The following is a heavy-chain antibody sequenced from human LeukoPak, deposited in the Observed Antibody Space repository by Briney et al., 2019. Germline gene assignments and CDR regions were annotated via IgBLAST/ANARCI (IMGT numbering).Heavy chain of an antibody. V-gene: IGHV4-34*01. D-gene: IGHD6-19*01. J-gene: IGHJ4*02. CDR1: GGSFSGYY. Sequence: SETLSLTCAVYGGSFSGYYWSWIRQPPGKGLEWIGEINHSGSTYYNPSLKSRVTISVDTSKNQFSLKLSSVTAADTAVYYCARTSSSGLVGGYYFDYWGQGTLVTVSS. CDR2: INHSGST. CDR3: ARTSSSGLVGGYYFDY.